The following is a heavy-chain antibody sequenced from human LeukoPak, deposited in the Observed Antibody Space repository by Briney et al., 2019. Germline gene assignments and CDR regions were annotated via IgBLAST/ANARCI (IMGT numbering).Heavy chain of an antibody. CDR1: GFRFGSHA. Sequence: PGGSLRLSCAASGFRFGSHAVHWVRQAPGKGLEWLAKIWYDGSNKYYVDSVKGRFTTSRDNSKNTVYLQMNSLRAEDTAVYFCARDGQQLAPYAMDVWGQGTTVTVSS. V-gene: IGHV3-33*01. J-gene: IGHJ6*02. CDR3: ARDGQQLAPYAMDV. CDR2: IWYDGSNK. D-gene: IGHD6-13*01.